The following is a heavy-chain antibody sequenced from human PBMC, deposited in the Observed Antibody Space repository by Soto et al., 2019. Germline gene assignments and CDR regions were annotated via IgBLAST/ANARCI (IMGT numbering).Heavy chain of an antibody. CDR1: GGSISSGGYY. D-gene: IGHD4-17*01. Sequence: QVQLQESGPGLVKPSQTLSLTCTVSGGSISSGGYYWIWIRQHPGKGLEWIGYIYYSGSTYYNPSLKSRVTISVDTSKNQFSLKLSSVTAADTAVYYCARFLRYGDYPDAFDIWGQGKMVTVSS. CDR2: IYYSGST. CDR3: ARFLRYGDYPDAFDI. V-gene: IGHV4-31*03. J-gene: IGHJ3*02.